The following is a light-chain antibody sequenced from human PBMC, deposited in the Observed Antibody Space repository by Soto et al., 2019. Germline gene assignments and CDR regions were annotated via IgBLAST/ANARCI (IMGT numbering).Light chain of an antibody. V-gene: IGKV4-1*01. CDR1: QSVLSSSNNENY. J-gene: IGKJ3*01. CDR2: WAS. CDR3: QQYYTTPFT. Sequence: EIVMTQSPDSLAVSLGERATINCKSSQSVLSSSNNENYLAWYQQKPRQPPKLLIYWASTRDSGVPDRFSGSGSGTHFSLTISSLQAEDVAVYYCQQYYTTPFTFGPGTKVDIK.